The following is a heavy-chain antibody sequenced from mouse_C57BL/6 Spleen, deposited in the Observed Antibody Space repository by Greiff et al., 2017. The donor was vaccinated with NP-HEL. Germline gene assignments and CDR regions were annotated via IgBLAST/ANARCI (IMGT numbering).Heavy chain of an antibody. CDR2: IYPGSGST. CDR1: GYTFTSYW. Sequence: VQLQQPGAELVKPGASVKMSCKASGYTFTSYWITWVKQRPGQGLEWIGDIYPGSGSTNYNEKFKSKATLTVDTSSSTAYMQLSSLTSEDSAVYYCARRGYYSNVLDYWGQGTTLTVSS. D-gene: IGHD2-5*01. CDR3: ARRGYYSNVLDY. J-gene: IGHJ2*01. V-gene: IGHV1-55*01.